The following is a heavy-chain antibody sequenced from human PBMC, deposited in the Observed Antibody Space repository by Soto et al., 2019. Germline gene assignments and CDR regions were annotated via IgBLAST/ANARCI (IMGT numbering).Heavy chain of an antibody. D-gene: IGHD2-21*02. CDR1: GASVSNTGFY. V-gene: IGHV4-61*08. Sequence: QVQLQESGPGLVKPSETLSLTATVSGASVSNTGFYWSWIRQPPGKGLEWIGYIYSSGSTTYNSSLKSRVTISLVTSKNQASLNLTSVTAADTAMYYCARTTASRSLDVWGHGTMVSVSS. J-gene: IGHJ3*01. CDR3: ARTTASRSLDV. CDR2: IYSSGST.